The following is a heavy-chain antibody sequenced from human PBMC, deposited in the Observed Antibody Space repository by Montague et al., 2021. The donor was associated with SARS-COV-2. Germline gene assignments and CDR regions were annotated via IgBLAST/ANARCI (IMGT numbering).Heavy chain of an antibody. CDR2: IFHSGTT. CDR1: DASISSGGYY. Sequence: TLSLTCTVSDASISSGGYYWSWIRQHPGKGLEWIGYIFHSGTTYYSPSLESRVTMSVDTSENQFSLKLASVSAADTAVYYCASFMIQAVPNYWGQGTLVTVSS. D-gene: IGHD3-16*01. CDR3: ASFMIQAVPNY. J-gene: IGHJ4*02. V-gene: IGHV4-31*03.